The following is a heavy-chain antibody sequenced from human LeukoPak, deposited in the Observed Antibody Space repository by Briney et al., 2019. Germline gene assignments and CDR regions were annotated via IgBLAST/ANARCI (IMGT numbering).Heavy chain of an antibody. V-gene: IGHV1-2*02. CDR2: INPNSGGT. CDR3: AREGGYDYYFDY. J-gene: IGHJ4*02. Sequence: ASVKVSCKASGYIFRGFYIHWVRQAPGQGLEWMGWINPNSGGTNYAQKFQGRVTMTRDTSISTAYMELSRLRSDDTAVYYCAREGGYDYYFDYWGQGTLVTVSS. CDR1: GYIFRGFY. D-gene: IGHD5-12*01.